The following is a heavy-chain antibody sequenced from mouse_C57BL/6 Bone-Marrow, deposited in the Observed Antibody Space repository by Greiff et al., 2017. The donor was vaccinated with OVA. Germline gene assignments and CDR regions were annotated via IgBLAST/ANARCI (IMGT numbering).Heavy chain of an antibody. J-gene: IGHJ3*01. D-gene: IGHD2-1*01. CDR1: GYTFTSYW. V-gene: IGHV1-50*01. Sequence: QVQLQQPGAELVKPGASVKLSCKASGYTFTSYWMQWVKQRPGQGLEWIGEIDPSDSYTNYNQKFKGKATLTVDTSSSTAYMQLSSLTSEDSAVYYCARGYYGNFAYWGQGTLVTVSA. CDR3: ARGYYGNFAY. CDR2: IDPSDSYT.